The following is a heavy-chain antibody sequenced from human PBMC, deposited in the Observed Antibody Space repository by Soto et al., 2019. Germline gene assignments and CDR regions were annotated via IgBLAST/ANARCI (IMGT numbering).Heavy chain of an antibody. J-gene: IGHJ3*02. D-gene: IGHD3-22*01. CDR3: ANTSYVVITYDAFDI. CDR1: GFTFSSYG. Sequence: QVQLVESGGGVVQPGRSLRLSCAASGFTFSSYGMHWVRQAPGKGLEWVAVISYDGSNKYYADSVKGRFTISRDNSRNSRYLEMNSLRAEDTAVYYCANTSYVVITYDAFDIWGQGTLVTVFS. CDR2: ISYDGSNK. V-gene: IGHV3-30*18.